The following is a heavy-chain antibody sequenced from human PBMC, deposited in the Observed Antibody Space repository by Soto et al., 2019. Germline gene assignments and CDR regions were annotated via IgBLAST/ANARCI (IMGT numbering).Heavy chain of an antibody. CDR3: ARSYYYDSSGYFGSMDV. CDR2: IWYDGSNK. V-gene: IGHV3-33*01. D-gene: IGHD3-22*01. CDR1: GFTFSSYG. Sequence: QVQLVESGGGVVQPGRSLRLSCAASGFTFSSYGMHWVRQAPGKGLEWVAVIWYDGSNKYYADSVKGRFTISRDNSKNTLDLQMNSLRAEDTAVYYCARSYYYDSSGYFGSMDVWGQGTTVTVSS. J-gene: IGHJ6*02.